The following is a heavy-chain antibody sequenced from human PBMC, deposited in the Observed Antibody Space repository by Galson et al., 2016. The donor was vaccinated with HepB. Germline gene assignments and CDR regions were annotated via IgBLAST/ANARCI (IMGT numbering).Heavy chain of an antibody. CDR2: IFSGENR. CDR3: AKDRNDWSFDY. D-gene: IGHD3-9*01. Sequence: SLRLSCAASGFSFSNYWMHWVRQAPGKGLVWVSRIFSGENRAYADSVKGRFTISRDNSKNTLYLQMNSLRVEDTAFYYCAKDRNDWSFDYWGQGTLVTVSS. CDR1: GFSFSNYW. J-gene: IGHJ4*02. V-gene: IGHV3-74*01.